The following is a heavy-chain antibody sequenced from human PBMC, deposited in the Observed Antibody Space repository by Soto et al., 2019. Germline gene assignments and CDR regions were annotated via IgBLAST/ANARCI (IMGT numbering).Heavy chain of an antibody. CDR2: IIPILGIA. D-gene: IGHD2-15*01. CDR1: GGTFSSYT. V-gene: IGHV1-69*02. CDR3: ARGEDCSGGSCYRSPIYYMVV. Sequence: QVQLVQSGAEVKKPGSSVKVSCKASGGTFSSYTISWVRQAPGQGLEWMGRIIPILGIANYAQKFQGRVTITADKSTGTAYMELSSLRSEDTVVYYCARGEDCSGGSCYRSPIYYMVVWVKGTTVTVSS. J-gene: IGHJ6*03.